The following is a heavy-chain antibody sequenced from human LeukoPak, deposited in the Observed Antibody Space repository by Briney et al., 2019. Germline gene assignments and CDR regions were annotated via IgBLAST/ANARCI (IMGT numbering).Heavy chain of an antibody. CDR1: GFTFSSYA. V-gene: IGHV3-30-3*01. CDR3: ARGSSIAAAPLPDY. Sequence: GGSLRLSCAASGFTFSSYAMSWVRQAPGKGLEWVAVISYDGSNKYYADSVKGRFTISRDNSKNTLYLQMNSLRAEDTAVYYCARGSSIAAAPLPDYWGQGTLVTVSS. CDR2: ISYDGSNK. J-gene: IGHJ4*02. D-gene: IGHD6-13*01.